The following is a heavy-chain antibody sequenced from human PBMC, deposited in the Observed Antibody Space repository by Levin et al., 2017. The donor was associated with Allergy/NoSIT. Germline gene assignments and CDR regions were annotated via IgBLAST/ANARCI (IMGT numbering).Heavy chain of an antibody. CDR2: IYYSGST. J-gene: IGHJ4*02. Sequence: PSETLSLTCTVSGGSVSSGSYYWSWIRQPPGKGLEWIGYIYYSGSTNYNPSLKSRVTISVDTSKNQFSLKLSSVTAADTAVYYCARDSIVGGIAAAGSSYWGQGTLVTVSS. CDR1: GGSVSSGSYY. D-gene: IGHD6-13*01. CDR3: ARDSIVGGIAAAGSSY. V-gene: IGHV4-61*01.